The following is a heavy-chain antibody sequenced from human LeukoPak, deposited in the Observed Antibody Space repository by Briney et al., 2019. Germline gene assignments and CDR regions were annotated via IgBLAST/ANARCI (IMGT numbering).Heavy chain of an antibody. CDR1: GYTLTSYY. Sequence: GASVKLSCKASGYTLTSYYMHWVRQAPGQGLEWVGIINPSGGSTIYAQKFQGRFTMTRDISTSTVYMELRSLRSEDTAVYYCARLVRYGEYVFDYWGQGALVTVSS. CDR3: ARLVRYGEYVFDY. J-gene: IGHJ4*02. V-gene: IGHV1-46*01. D-gene: IGHD4-17*01. CDR2: INPSGGST.